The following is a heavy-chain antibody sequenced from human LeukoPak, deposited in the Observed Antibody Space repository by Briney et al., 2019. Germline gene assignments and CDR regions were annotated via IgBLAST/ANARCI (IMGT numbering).Heavy chain of an antibody. V-gene: IGHV3-23*01. CDR1: GFSFSTYA. J-gene: IGHJ4*02. D-gene: IGHD1-26*01. CDR2: ISGSGGST. CDR3: AKGSTYSGSLVDY. Sequence: GGSLRLSCTASGFSFSTYAVTWVRQAPGKGLEWVSVISGSGGSTYYPDSVKGRFTISRDNSKNTLYLQMNSLRAEDTAVYYCAKGSTYSGSLVDYWGQGTLVTVSS.